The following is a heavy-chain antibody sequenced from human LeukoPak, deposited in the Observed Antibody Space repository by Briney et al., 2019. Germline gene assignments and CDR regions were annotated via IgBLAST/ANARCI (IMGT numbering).Heavy chain of an antibody. J-gene: IGHJ4*02. V-gene: IGHV4-61*01. CDR3: ARENSLGSGWDY. CDR1: GGSISSGSYY. D-gene: IGHD6-19*01. Sequence: SETLSLTCTVSGGSISSGSYYWSWIRQPPGKGLEWIGYIYYSGSTNYNPSLKSRVTISVDTSKNQFSLKLSSATAADTAVYYCARENSLGSGWDYWGQGTLVTVSS. CDR2: IYYSGST.